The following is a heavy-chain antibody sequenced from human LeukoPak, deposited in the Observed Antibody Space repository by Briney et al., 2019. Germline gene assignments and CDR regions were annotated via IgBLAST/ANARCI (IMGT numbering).Heavy chain of an antibody. CDR2: IYPRDSDT. Sequence: GESLKISCTASGYDFANSWIGWVRQMPGKGLEWMGLIYPRDSDTIYSPPFQGQVTISADKSIRTANLQWSSLTASDTAMYYCARGERAMATRKAGFDYWGQGTLVTVSS. D-gene: IGHD5-24*01. J-gene: IGHJ4*02. CDR3: ARGERAMATRKAGFDY. CDR1: GYDFANSW. V-gene: IGHV5-51*01.